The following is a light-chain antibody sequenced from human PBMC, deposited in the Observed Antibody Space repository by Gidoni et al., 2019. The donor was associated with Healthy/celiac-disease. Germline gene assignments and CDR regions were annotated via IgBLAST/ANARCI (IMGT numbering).Light chain of an antibody. CDR3: QAWDSSTAYV. V-gene: IGLV3-1*01. J-gene: IGLJ2*01. CDR1: KLGDKY. CDR2: QDS. Sequence: SYELTQPPSVSLSPGQTASITCSGDKLGDKYACWYQQKPGQSPVLVIYQDSKRPSGIPKRFSGSNSGNTATLTISGTQAMDEADYYCQAWDSSTAYVFGGGTKLTVL.